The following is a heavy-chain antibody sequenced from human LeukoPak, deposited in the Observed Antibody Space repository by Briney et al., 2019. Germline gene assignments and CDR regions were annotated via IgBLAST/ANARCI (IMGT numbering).Heavy chain of an antibody. CDR1: GFTFSSYS. J-gene: IGHJ4*02. CDR3: ARGSSTNGEYYFDY. D-gene: IGHD2-2*01. V-gene: IGHV3-21*01. Sequence: GGSLRLSCAASGFTFSSYSMNWVRQAPGKGLEWVPSISSRSSYIYYADSVKGRFTISRDNAKNSLYLQMNSLRAEDTAVYYCARGSSTNGEYYFDYWGQGTLVTVSS. CDR2: ISSRSSYI.